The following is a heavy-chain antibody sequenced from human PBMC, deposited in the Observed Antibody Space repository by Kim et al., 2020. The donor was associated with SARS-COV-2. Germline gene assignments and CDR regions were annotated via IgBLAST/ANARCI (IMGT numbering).Heavy chain of an antibody. D-gene: IGHD5-12*01. CDR1: GFTFSRYW. Sequence: GGSLRLSCADSGFTFSRYWMSWVRQAPGKGLEWVANIKEDGSEKYYVDSVKGRFTISRDNAKNSVYLQMNSLRAEDTAVYFCVRDGYSGYDRAFDIWGQGTMVTVSS. CDR2: IKEDGSEK. V-gene: IGHV3-7*01. J-gene: IGHJ3*02. CDR3: VRDGYSGYDRAFDI.